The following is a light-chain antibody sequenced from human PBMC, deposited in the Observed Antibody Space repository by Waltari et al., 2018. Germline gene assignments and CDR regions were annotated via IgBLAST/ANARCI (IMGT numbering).Light chain of an antibody. V-gene: IGLV1-40*01. CDR2: GNV. CDR3: QSYDDSLSGWV. Sequence: QSVLTQPPSVSGAPGQRVTISRTGSSSNIGSGYDLHWYGQLPGTAPKLLIYGNVVRPSGVPDRFSASKSGTSASLAITGLQAEDEADYYCQSYDDSLSGWVFGGGTKVTVL. CDR1: SSNIGSGYD. J-gene: IGLJ3*02.